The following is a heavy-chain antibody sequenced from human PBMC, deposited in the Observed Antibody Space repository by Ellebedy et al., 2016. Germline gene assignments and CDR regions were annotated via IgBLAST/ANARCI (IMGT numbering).Heavy chain of an antibody. CDR3: ATDPTGDYGFDY. Sequence: ASVKVSCKASGYTFTGYYMHWVRQAPGQGLEWMGGFDPEDGETIYAQKFQGRVTMTEDTSTDTAYMELSSLRSEDTAVYYCATDPTGDYGFDYWGQGTLVTVSS. V-gene: IGHV1-24*01. CDR2: FDPEDGET. J-gene: IGHJ4*02. D-gene: IGHD4-17*01. CDR1: GYTFTGYY.